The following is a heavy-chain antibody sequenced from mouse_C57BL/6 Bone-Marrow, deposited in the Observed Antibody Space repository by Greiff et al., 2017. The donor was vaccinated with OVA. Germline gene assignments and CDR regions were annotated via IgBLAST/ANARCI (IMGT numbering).Heavy chain of an antibody. CDR1: GYTFTDYY. D-gene: IGHD4-1*01. J-gene: IGHJ2*01. CDR3: ARELGYFDY. V-gene: IGHV1-19*01. Sequence: VQLQQSGPVLVKPGASVKMSCKASGYTFTDYYMNWVKQSHGKSLEWIGVINPYNGGTSYNQKFKGKATVTVDKSSSTAYMELNSLTSEDSAVYYCARELGYFDYWGQGTTLTVSS. CDR2: INPYNGGT.